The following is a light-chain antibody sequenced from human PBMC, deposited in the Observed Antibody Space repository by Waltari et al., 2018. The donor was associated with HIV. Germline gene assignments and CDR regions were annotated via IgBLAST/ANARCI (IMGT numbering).Light chain of an antibody. J-gene: IGLJ1*01. CDR3: CSCPRSGIRYV. CDR2: EVT. CDR1: SSHVGSDDL. V-gene: IGLV2-23*02. Sequence: QSALTQPASVSGSPGQSITISCTGTSSHVGSDDLVHWYQQHPGEAPKHIIYEVTKRPSGVSNRFSGSKSGNTASLTISGLQAEDEADYYCCSCPRSGIRYVFGTGTKVTVL.